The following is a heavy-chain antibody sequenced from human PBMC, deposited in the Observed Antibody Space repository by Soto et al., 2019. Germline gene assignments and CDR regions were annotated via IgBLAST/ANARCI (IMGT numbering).Heavy chain of an antibody. CDR3: ARDRSPSDWGYYYYGMDV. CDR2: IYYSGST. J-gene: IGHJ6*02. D-gene: IGHD7-27*01. V-gene: IGHV4-30-4*01. Sequence: QVQLQESGPGLVKPSQTLSLTCTVSGGSISSGDYYWSWIRQPPGKGLEWIGYIYYSGSTYYNPSLKSRVTISVDPSKNQFSLKLSSVTAADTAVYYCARDRSPSDWGYYYYGMDVWGQGTTVTVSS. CDR1: GGSISSGDYY.